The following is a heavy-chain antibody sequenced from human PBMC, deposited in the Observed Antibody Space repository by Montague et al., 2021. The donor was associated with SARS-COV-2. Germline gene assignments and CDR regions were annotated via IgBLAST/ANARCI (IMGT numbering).Heavy chain of an antibody. J-gene: IGHJ4*02. V-gene: IGHV4-59*12. D-gene: IGHD3-22*01. CDR2: IFHSGHT. Sequence: SETLSLTCSVYGASITTYYWSWIRQPPGKGLEWIAYIFHSGHTNYNPSLRSRVAISIDTSRDQFSLRLSSVTAADTAVYFCARMGGNYHYYFDYWGLGTLVTVSS. CDR1: GASITTYY. CDR3: ARMGGNYHYYFDY.